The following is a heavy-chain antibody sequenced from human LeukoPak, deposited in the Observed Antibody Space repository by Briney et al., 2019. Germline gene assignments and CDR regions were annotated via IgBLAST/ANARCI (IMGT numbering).Heavy chain of an antibody. J-gene: IGHJ4*02. V-gene: IGHV1-2*02. CDR3: AKGSDYDSSGSDY. CDR2: SDPKSGAT. Sequence: ASVKVSCKTSGYTFTSYYIHWLRQAPGQRFEWMGWSDPKSGATKYEHFQGRVTMTRDTSISTAYMELSRLTSDDTAVYYCAKGSDYDSSGSDYWGQGTLVTVSS. D-gene: IGHD3-22*01. CDR1: GYTFTSYY.